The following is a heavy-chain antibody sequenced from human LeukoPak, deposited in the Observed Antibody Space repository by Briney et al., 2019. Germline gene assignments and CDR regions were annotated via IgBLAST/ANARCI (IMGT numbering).Heavy chain of an antibody. CDR2: IYYSGST. Sequence: SETLSLTCTVSGGSIFSSSHYWGWIRQPPGKGLEWLGSIYYSGSTYHNPSLKSRVTISVDTSKNQFSLKLSSVTAADTAVYYCARRSQYYYDSSGYYDAFDIWGQGTMVTVSS. J-gene: IGHJ3*02. CDR3: ARRSQYYYDSSGYYDAFDI. V-gene: IGHV4-39*01. CDR1: GGSIFSSSHY. D-gene: IGHD3-22*01.